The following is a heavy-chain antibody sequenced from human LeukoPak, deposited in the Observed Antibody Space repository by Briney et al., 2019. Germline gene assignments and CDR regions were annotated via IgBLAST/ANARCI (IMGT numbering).Heavy chain of an antibody. D-gene: IGHD3-3*01. V-gene: IGHV4-59*01. CDR3: ARGPITIFGVVIIQDGMDV. Sequence: PSETLSLTCTVSGGSISTYYWSWIRQPPGKGLEWIGYIYYSGSTNYNPSLKSRVTLSVDTSKDQFSLSLSSVTAADTAVYYCARGPITIFGVVIIQDGMDVWGQGTTVTVSS. CDR2: IYYSGST. J-gene: IGHJ6*02. CDR1: GGSISTYY.